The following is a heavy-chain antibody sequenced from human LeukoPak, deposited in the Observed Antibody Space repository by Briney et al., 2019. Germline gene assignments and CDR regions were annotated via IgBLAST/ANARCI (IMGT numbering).Heavy chain of an antibody. CDR1: RGSISSGSYY. V-gene: IGHV4-61*02. J-gene: IGHJ2*01. Sequence: SKTLSLTCSVSRGSISSGSYYWSWIRQPAGKGLEWIGRIYTSGSTNYNPSLKSRVTISVDTSKNQFSLKLSSVTAADTAVYYCARVYYSSSYDYWYFDLWGRGTLVTVSS. CDR2: IYTSGST. D-gene: IGHD6-13*01. CDR3: ARVYYSSSYDYWYFDL.